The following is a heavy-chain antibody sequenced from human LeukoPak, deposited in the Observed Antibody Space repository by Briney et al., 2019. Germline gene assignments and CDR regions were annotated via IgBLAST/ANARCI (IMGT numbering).Heavy chain of an antibody. D-gene: IGHD6-6*01. CDR3: ARDGGSSDAFDI. CDR1: GGSISSSSYY. J-gene: IGHJ3*02. V-gene: IGHV4-61*02. CDR2: IYTSGST. Sequence: SETLSLTCTVSGGSISSSSYYWSWIRQPAGKGLEWIGRIYTSGSTNYNPSLKSRVTISVDTSKNQFSLKLSSVTAADTAVYYCARDGGSSDAFDIWGQGTMVTVSS.